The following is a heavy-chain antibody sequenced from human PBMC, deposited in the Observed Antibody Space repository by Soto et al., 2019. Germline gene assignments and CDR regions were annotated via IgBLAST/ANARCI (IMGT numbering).Heavy chain of an antibody. D-gene: IGHD4-17*01. CDR1: GYALTGLS. J-gene: IGHJ4*02. CDR3: ATDKLDGDYVYY. V-gene: IGHV1-24*01. Sequence: ASVKVSCKVSGYALTGLSMHWVRQAPGKGLEWMGGFDPEDGETIYAQKFQGRVTMTEDTSTDTAYMELSSLRSEDTAVYYCATDKLDGDYVYYWGQGTLVTVSS. CDR2: FDPEDGET.